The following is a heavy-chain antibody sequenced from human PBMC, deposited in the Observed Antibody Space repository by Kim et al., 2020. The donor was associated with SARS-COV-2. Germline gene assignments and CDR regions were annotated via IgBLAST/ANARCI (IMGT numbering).Heavy chain of an antibody. Sequence: GGSLRLSCAASGFTFSSYSMNWVRQAPGKGLEWVSSISSSSYIYYADSVKGRFTISRDNAKNSLYLQMNSLRAEDTAVYYCAREEYYYDSSGYYYDLYYYYMDVCGKGTTVTVSS. V-gene: IGHV3-21*01. J-gene: IGHJ6*03. D-gene: IGHD3-22*01. CDR2: ISSSSYI. CDR1: GFTFSSYS. CDR3: AREEYYYDSSGYYYDLYYYYMDV.